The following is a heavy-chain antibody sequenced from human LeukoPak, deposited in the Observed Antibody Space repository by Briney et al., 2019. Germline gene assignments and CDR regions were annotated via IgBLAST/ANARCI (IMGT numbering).Heavy chain of an antibody. D-gene: IGHD5-18*01. CDR3: ARDLSGVTGYTYGRGIDY. Sequence: GSLRLSCAASGFTFSSYEMDWVRQAPGKGLEWVSYISSSGSTIYYADSVKGRFTISRDNAKNSLYLQMNSLRAEDTAVYYWARDLSGVTGYTYGRGIDYWGQGTLVTVSS. J-gene: IGHJ4*02. V-gene: IGHV3-48*03. CDR1: GFTFSSYE. CDR2: ISSSGSTI.